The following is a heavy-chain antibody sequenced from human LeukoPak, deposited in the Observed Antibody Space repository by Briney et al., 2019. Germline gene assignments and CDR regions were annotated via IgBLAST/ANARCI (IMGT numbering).Heavy chain of an antibody. D-gene: IGHD3-9*01. Sequence: XXXNPNSGNTGYAQKFQGRVTMTRNTSISTAYMELSSLRSEDTAVYYCARYSVLRYFDDDAFDIWGQGTMVTVSS. V-gene: IGHV1-8*01. CDR2: XNPNSGNT. CDR3: ARYSVLRYFDDDAFDI. J-gene: IGHJ3*02.